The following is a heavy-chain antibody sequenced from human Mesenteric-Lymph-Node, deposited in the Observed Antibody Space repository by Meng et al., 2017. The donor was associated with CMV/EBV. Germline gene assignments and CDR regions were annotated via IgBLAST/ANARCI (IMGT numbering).Heavy chain of an antibody. Sequence: CVVSGGSGSSGKWWSWVRQATGKGLEWIGEFLESGISNDDPSCKSRVTITVNSSKKQFSLKLTSLTAADTALYFCAKDAGGSGRYTVWGQGTLVTVSS. D-gene: IGHD6-19*01. CDR2: FLESGIS. CDR3: AKDAGGSGRYTV. J-gene: IGHJ4*02. V-gene: IGHV4-4*01. CDR1: GGSGSSGKW.